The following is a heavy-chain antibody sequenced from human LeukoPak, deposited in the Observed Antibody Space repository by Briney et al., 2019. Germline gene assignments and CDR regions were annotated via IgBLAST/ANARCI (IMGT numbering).Heavy chain of an antibody. CDR3: ARNKEGKSLDY. Sequence: ASVKVSCKASGYTFTDYYIHWVRQAPGQGLEWMAWMNPNSGGTSYAQKFQGRVTITRDTSISTAYMELSRLRFDDTAVYYCARNKEGKSLDYWGQGTLVTVSS. V-gene: IGHV1-2*02. CDR2: MNPNSGGT. J-gene: IGHJ4*02. CDR1: GYTFTDYY.